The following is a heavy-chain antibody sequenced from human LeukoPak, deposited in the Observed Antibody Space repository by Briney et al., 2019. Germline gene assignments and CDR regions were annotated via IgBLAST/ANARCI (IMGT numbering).Heavy chain of an antibody. D-gene: IGHD4-17*01. CDR3: ARGNDYGDNFDY. V-gene: IGHV3-30-3*01. Sequence: PGGSLRLSCAASGFTYTTYAMHWVRQAPGKGLEWVAVISDDGSNKYYADSVKGRFTISRDNSKNTLFLQMDSLRPEDTALYYCARGNDYGDNFDYWGQGTLVTVSS. CDR1: GFTYTTYA. CDR2: ISDDGSNK. J-gene: IGHJ4*02.